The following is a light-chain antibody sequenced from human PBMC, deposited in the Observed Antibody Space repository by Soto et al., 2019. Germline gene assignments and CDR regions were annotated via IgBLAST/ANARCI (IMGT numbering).Light chain of an antibody. CDR1: SSDIGNNY. V-gene: IGLV1-51*01. CDR2: DNN. J-gene: IGLJ7*01. CDR3: GTWDSSLSAVV. Sequence: QSVLTQPASVSAAPGQKVTISCAGSSSDIGNNYVSWYQQLPGTAPKLLMYDNNKRPSGVPDRFSGSKSGTSATLGITGLQTGDEADYYCGTWDSSLSAVVFGGGTQLTVL.